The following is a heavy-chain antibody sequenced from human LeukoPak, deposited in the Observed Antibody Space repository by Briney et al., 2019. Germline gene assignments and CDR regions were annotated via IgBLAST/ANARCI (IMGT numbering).Heavy chain of an antibody. CDR1: GFTFSSYV. J-gene: IGHJ4*02. CDR3: ARAYGSSGYYQLPIDY. D-gene: IGHD3-22*01. V-gene: IGHV3-21*04. CDR2: ISSRSSYI. Sequence: GRSLRLSCAASGFTFSSYVMHWVRQAPGKGLEWVSSISSRSSYIYYADSVKGRFTISRDNAKNSLYLQMNSLRVEDTALYYCARAYGSSGYYQLPIDYWGQGTLVTVSS.